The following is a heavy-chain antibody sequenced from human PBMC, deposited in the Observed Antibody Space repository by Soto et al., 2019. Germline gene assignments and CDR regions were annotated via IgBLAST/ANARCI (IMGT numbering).Heavy chain of an antibody. J-gene: IGHJ4*02. V-gene: IGHV4-4*02. D-gene: IGHD1-26*01. CDR1: GGSMSSSNW. CDR3: ARSEATGLDY. CDR2: AHHSGRT. Sequence: QVQLQESGPGLVKPSGTLSLTCTVSGGSMSSSNWWNWVRQSPGKGLERIGEAHHSGRTNYNPSLKSRVTVSVDKSKNHFSLKLSSVTAADTDVYYCARSEATGLDYWGQGTLVTVSS.